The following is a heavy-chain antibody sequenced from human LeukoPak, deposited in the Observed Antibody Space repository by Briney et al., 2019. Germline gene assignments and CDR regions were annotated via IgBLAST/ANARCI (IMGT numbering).Heavy chain of an antibody. D-gene: IGHD3-3*01. CDR3: AREGFPPKISDFWSGLGPYYYYGMDV. CDR2: INPSGGST. V-gene: IGHV1-46*01. Sequence: ASVKVSCKASGYTFTSYYMHWVRQAPGQGLEWMGIINPSGGSTSYTQKFQGRITMTRDTSTSTVYMELSSLRSENTAVYYCAREGFPPKISDFWSGLGPYYYYGMDVWGQGTTVTVSS. CDR1: GYTFTSYY. J-gene: IGHJ6*02.